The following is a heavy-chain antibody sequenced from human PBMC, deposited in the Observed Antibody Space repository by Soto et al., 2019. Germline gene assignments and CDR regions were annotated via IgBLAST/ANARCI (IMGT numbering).Heavy chain of an antibody. J-gene: IGHJ1*01. D-gene: IGHD2-15*01. Sequence: GGSLRLSCAASGFTFSSYAMSWVRQAPGKGLEWVSAISGSGGSTYYADSVKGRFTISRDNSKNTLYLQMNSLRAEDTAVYYCAKDRELGYCSGGSCYYEYFQHWGQGTLVTVSS. CDR3: AKDRELGYCSGGSCYYEYFQH. V-gene: IGHV3-23*01. CDR2: ISGSGGST. CDR1: GFTFSSYA.